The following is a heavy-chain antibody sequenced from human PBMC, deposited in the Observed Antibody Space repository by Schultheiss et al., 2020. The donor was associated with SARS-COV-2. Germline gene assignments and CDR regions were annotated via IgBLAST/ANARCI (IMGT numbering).Heavy chain of an antibody. CDR1: GFTFSSYA. CDR3: ARVGGSYFFDY. J-gene: IGHJ4*02. D-gene: IGHD1-26*01. V-gene: IGHV3-30*07. Sequence: GSLRLSCAASGFTFSSYAMHWVRQAPGKGLEWVAVIWYDGSNKYYADSVKGRFTVSRDNSQNTLYLQMNNLRAEDTAVYYCARVGGSYFFDYWGQGTLVTVSS. CDR2: IWYDGSNK.